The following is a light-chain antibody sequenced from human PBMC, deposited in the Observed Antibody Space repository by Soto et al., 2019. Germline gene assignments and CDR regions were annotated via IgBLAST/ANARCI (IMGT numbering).Light chain of an antibody. CDR2: DVT. V-gene: IGLV2-11*01. Sequence: QSALTQPPSVSGSPGQSVTISCTGTTSDIGGYKYVSWYQQLPGKAPKLMIFDVTKRPSGVPDRFSGSNSGNTASLTISGLLAEDAAISYCCSYARTTHVFGTGTKLTVL. CDR1: TSDIGGYKY. CDR3: CSYARTTHV. J-gene: IGLJ1*01.